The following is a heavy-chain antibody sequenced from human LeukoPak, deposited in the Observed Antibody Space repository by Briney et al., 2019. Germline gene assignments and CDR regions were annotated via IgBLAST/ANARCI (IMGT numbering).Heavy chain of an antibody. V-gene: IGHV3-64D*09. Sequence: PGGSLRLSCSASGFTFSTYALHWVRQAPGKGLEYVAAISSDGSGTYYADSIKGRFTISRDNSKNTLYLQVSSLRADDTAVYYCVRGLWVAEAGRGDHWGQGTLVTVSS. CDR3: VRGLWVAEAGRGDH. D-gene: IGHD6-19*01. CDR2: ISSDGSGT. CDR1: GFTFSTYA. J-gene: IGHJ4*02.